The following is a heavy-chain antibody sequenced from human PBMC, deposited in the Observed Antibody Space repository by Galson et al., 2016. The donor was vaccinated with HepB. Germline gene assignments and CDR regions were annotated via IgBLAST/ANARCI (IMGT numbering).Heavy chain of an antibody. J-gene: IGHJ4*02. V-gene: IGHV3-48*02. CDR1: GFTFSSYS. CDR2: ISSSSSTI. Sequence: SLRLSCAASGFTFSSYSMNWVRQAPGKGLEWVSYISSSSSTIYYADSVKGRFTISRDNAKNSLYLQMNSLRDADTAVYYCTTSYCSGRSCYYFDYWGQGTLVTVSS. D-gene: IGHD2-15*01. CDR3: TTSYCSGRSCYYFDY.